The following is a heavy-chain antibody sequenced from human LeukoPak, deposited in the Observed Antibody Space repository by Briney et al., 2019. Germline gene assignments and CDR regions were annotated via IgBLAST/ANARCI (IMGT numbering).Heavy chain of an antibody. CDR3: ARGRSSSWDYHYYYYYMDV. D-gene: IGHD6-13*01. J-gene: IGHJ6*03. CDR1: GFTFSSYG. V-gene: IGHV3-30*02. CDR2: IRYDGSNK. Sequence: PGGSLRLSCAASGFTFSSYGMHWVRQAPGKGLEWVAFIRYDGSNKYYADSVKGRFTISRDNSKNTLYLQMNSLRAEDTAVYYCARGRSSSWDYHYYYYYMDVWGKGTTVTVSS.